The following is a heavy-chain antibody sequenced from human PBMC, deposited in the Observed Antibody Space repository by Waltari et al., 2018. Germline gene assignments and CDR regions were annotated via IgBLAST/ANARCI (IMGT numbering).Heavy chain of an antibody. Sequence: EVQLVQSGAEVKKPGESLKISCKGSGYSFTNYWIGWVRQMPGKGLESLGIIYPGDPETRFNPSFQGQVTISVDKSITTAYLQWSSLKASDTAMYYCARRERGDGYTGAFDVWGQGTMVTVSS. J-gene: IGHJ3*01. D-gene: IGHD5-12*01. V-gene: IGHV5-51*01. CDR2: IYPGDPET. CDR1: GYSFTNYW. CDR3: ARRERGDGYTGAFDV.